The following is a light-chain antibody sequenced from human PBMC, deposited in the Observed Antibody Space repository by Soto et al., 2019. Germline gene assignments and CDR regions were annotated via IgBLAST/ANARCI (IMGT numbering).Light chain of an antibody. J-gene: IGKJ3*01. CDR3: QKYNRAPRT. Sequence: DIQMTQSPSSLSASVGDRVTITCRASQGISNYLAWYQQKPGKVPTLLIYAASTLQSGVPSRFSGSGPGTDFTLTISGLQPEDVATYYCQKYNRAPRTFGPGTKVDIK. CDR2: AAS. V-gene: IGKV1-27*01. CDR1: QGISNY.